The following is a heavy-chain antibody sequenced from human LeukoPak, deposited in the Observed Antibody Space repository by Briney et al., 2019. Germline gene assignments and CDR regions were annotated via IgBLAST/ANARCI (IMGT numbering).Heavy chain of an antibody. D-gene: IGHD3-10*01. J-gene: IGHJ4*02. CDR1: GGSISSSSYY. Sequence: SETLSLTCTVSGGSISSSSYYWGWIRQPPGKGLEWIVSIYYSGSTYYNPSVKSRVTISVDTSKIQFSLKLSSVTAADTAVYYCARGDGYYCSAWYDYWGQGTRVTVSS. CDR3: ARGDGYYCSAWYDY. CDR2: IYYSGST. V-gene: IGHV4-39*02.